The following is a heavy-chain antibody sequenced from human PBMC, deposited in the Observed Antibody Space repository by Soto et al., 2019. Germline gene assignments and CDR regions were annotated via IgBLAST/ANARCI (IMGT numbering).Heavy chain of an antibody. D-gene: IGHD3-3*01. Sequence: TGGSLRLSCAASGFTFSSYSMNWVRQAPGKGLEWVSYISSSSSTIYYADSVKGRFTISRDNAKNSLHLQMNSLRAEDTAVYYCARDLPSAYYDFWSGYYFWGQGTLVTVSS. CDR3: ARDLPSAYYDFWSGYYF. CDR1: GFTFSSYS. V-gene: IGHV3-48*01. J-gene: IGHJ4*02. CDR2: ISSSSSTI.